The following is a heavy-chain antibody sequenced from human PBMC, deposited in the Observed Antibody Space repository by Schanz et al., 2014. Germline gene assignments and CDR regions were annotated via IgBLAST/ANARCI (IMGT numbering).Heavy chain of an antibody. CDR3: AREVGLYDRGWFDP. D-gene: IGHD3-22*01. CDR2: IIPSLGLA. V-gene: IGHV1-69*09. Sequence: QVQLVQSGAEVKKPGSSMKVSCKASGGTFSTYPINWLRQAPGQGLEWMGRIIPSLGLAKYEQKFQDKVTITADKSSDTAYMELSSLRSEDTAVYYCAREVGLYDRGWFDPWGQGTLVTVSS. J-gene: IGHJ5*02. CDR1: GGTFSTYP.